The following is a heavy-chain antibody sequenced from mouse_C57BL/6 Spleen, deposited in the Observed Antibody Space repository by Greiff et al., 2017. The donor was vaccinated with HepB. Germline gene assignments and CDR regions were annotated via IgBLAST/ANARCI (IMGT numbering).Heavy chain of an antibody. D-gene: IGHD1-1*01. CDR2: IDPSDSYT. Sequence: QVQLKQPGAELVMPGASVKLSCKASGYTFTSYWMHWVKQRPGQGLEWIGEIDPSDSYTNYNQKFKGKSTLTVEKSSSTAYMQLSSLTSEDSAVYYCARIITTVVEDYFRHWGQGPTLTVSS. CDR3: ARIITTVVEDYFRH. J-gene: IGHJ2*01. V-gene: IGHV1-69*01. CDR1: GYTFTSYW.